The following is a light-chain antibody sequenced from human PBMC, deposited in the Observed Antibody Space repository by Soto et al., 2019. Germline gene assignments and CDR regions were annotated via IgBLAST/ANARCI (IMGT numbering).Light chain of an antibody. CDR3: TSYTSDSSVI. CDR1: SSDIGGYRY. CDR2: DVT. J-gene: IGLJ2*01. V-gene: IGLV2-14*03. Sequence: QSVLTQPASVSGSPGQSVTISCTGTSSDIGGYRYVSWYQQRPGKAPKLMIHDVTNRPSGVSDRFSGSKSGNTASLTISGLQAEDEADYYWTSYTSDSSVIFGGGTKVTVL.